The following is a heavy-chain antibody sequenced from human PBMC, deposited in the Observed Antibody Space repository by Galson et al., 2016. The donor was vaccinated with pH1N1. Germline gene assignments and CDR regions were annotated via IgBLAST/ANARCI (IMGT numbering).Heavy chain of an antibody. CDR1: GFDFPNKW. J-gene: IGHJ3*02. CDR3: ARDGLGAFDM. Sequence: SLRLSCAASGFDFPNKWMHWVRHVPGKGLVWVSLIHPDGSVIVDADPVKGRFTISRDNAKNTLYLQMNSLRVEDKAVYYCARDGLGAFDMWGQGTMVIVSS. D-gene: IGHD7-27*01. CDR2: IHPDGSVI. V-gene: IGHV3-74*03.